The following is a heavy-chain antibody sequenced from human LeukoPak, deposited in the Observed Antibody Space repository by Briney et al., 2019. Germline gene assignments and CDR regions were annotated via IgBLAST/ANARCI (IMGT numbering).Heavy chain of an antibody. V-gene: IGHV4-31*11. CDR3: ARAGYSSGWYGAFDY. J-gene: IGHJ4*02. Sequence: SETLSLTCAVSGGSISSGGYYWSWIRQHPGKGLEWIGYIYYSGSTYYNPSLKSRVTISVDTSKNQFSLRLGSVTAADTAVYYCARAGYSSGWYGAFDYWGQGTLVPVSS. D-gene: IGHD6-19*01. CDR2: IYYSGST. CDR1: GGSISSGGYY.